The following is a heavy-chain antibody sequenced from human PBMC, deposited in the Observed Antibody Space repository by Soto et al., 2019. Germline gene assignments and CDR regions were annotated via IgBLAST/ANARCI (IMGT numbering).Heavy chain of an antibody. J-gene: IGHJ4*02. CDR3: RAYSGDLENYFDY. V-gene: IGHV3-73*01. CDR1: GFTFSGSA. D-gene: IGHD1-26*01. Sequence: PGGSLRLSCAASGFTFSGSAMHWVRQASGKGLEWVGRIRSKANSYATAYAASVKGRFTISRDDSKNTAYLQMNSLKTEDTAVYYCRAYSGDLENYFDYWGQGTLVTVSS. CDR2: IRSKANSYAT.